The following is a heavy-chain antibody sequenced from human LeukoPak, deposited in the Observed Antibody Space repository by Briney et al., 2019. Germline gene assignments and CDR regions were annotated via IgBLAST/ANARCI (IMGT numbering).Heavy chain of an antibody. CDR2: ILHTGKT. V-gene: IGHV4-38-2*02. CDR3: ARGNAFDV. J-gene: IGHJ3*01. Sequence: SETLSLTCSVSGYSIKNGYYWDWIRQAPGKGLEWLGSILHTGKTFYNPSLKSRLTLSVDTSKNQFSLNLRSVTASDMAVYYCARGNAFDVWGQGTMVTVSS. CDR1: GYSIKNGYY.